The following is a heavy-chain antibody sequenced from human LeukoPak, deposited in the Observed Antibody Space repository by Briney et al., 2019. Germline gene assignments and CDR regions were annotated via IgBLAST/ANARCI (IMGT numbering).Heavy chain of an antibody. J-gene: IGHJ1*01. Sequence: PSETLSLTCTVSGGSISSGSYYWSWIRQPAGKGLEWIGRIYTSGSTNYNPSLKSRVTISVDTSKNQFSLKLSSVTAADTAVYYCARGLVPAGIYFQHWGQGTLVTVSS. D-gene: IGHD2-2*01. CDR2: IYTSGST. V-gene: IGHV4-61*02. CDR1: GGSISSGSYY. CDR3: ARGLVPAGIYFQH.